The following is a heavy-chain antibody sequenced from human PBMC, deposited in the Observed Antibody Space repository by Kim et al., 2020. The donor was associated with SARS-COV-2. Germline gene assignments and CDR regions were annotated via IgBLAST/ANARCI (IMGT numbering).Heavy chain of an antibody. D-gene: IGHD1-26*01. CDR1: GFTFSNAW. V-gene: IGHV3-15*01. CDR3: TTDRLKHIVGATTIYYYGMDV. J-gene: IGHJ6*02. CDR2: IKSKTDGGTT. Sequence: GGSLRLSCAASGFTFSNAWMSWVRQAPGKGLEWVGRIKSKTDGGTTDYAAPVKGRFTISRDDSKNTLYLQMNSLKTEDTAVYYCTTDRLKHIVGATTIYYYGMDVWGQGTTVTVSS.